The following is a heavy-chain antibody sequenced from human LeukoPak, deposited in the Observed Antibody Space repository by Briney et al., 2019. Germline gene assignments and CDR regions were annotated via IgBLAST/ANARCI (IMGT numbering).Heavy chain of an antibody. Sequence: SETLSLTCTVSSGSINSYYWGWVRQPAGRGLDWVGRIYTTGTANYNPSLKSRLTMSIDTSQRQFSLNLRSVTAADTGTYYCVRHGYTASHYFLDYWSQGILVTVSS. CDR3: VRHGYTASHYFLDY. D-gene: IGHD2-2*02. V-gene: IGHV4-4*07. CDR2: IYTTGTA. CDR1: SGSINSYY. J-gene: IGHJ4*02.